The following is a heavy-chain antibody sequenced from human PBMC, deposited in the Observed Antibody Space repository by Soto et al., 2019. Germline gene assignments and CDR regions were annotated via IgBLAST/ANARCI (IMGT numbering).Heavy chain of an antibody. CDR1: GYSFTSYC. Sequence: PGESLKISCKGSGYSFTSYCIILVRQMPGKGLEWMGRIDPSDSDTRYSPSFQGQVTISADKSISTAYLQWSSLKASDTAMYYCARLRLLSGRAFDIWGQGTMVTVSS. V-gene: IGHV5-51*01. J-gene: IGHJ3*02. CDR2: IDPSDSDT. D-gene: IGHD3-10*01. CDR3: ARLRLLSGRAFDI.